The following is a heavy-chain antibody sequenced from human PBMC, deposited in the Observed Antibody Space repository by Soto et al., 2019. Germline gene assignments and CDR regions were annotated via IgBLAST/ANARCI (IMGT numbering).Heavy chain of an antibody. V-gene: IGHV1-69*01. D-gene: IGHD1-26*01. Sequence: QVQLVQSGAEVKKPGSSVKISCKASGGTLSSYTFSWVRQAPGQDLEWMGGIIPLFGTADYAQRFQDRLTITADQSTSRAYIELSSLRSEDTAVYYCAREGFSGSYFPNWGQGTLVTVSS. CDR2: IIPLFGTA. CDR3: AREGFSGSYFPN. J-gene: IGHJ1*01. CDR1: GGTLSSYT.